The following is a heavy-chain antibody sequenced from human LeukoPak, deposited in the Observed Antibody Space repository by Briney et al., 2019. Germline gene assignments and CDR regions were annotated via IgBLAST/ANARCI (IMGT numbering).Heavy chain of an antibody. Sequence: ASLRVSPKASLYTFTRYYMHWVRQAPGQGLEWMGIINPSGGITSYAQKFQGRVTRTRDTSTSTVYMELSSLRSEDTAVYYCAREGRVGTTWFDPWGQGTLVTVSS. CDR3: AREGRVGTTWFDP. J-gene: IGHJ5*02. CDR2: INPSGGIT. D-gene: IGHD2-2*01. V-gene: IGHV1-46*01. CDR1: LYTFTRYY.